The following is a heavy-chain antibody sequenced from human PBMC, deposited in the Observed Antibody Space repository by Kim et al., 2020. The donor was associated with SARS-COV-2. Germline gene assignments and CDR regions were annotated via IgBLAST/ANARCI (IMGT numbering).Heavy chain of an antibody. CDR2: INTNTGNP. CDR3: ARGHSSSWYPNYFDY. CDR1: GYTFTSYA. J-gene: IGHJ4*02. D-gene: IGHD6-13*01. V-gene: IGHV7-4-1*02. Sequence: ASVKVSCKASGYTFTSYAMNWVRQAPGQGLEWMGWINTNTGNPTYAQGFTGRFVFSLDTSVSTAYLQISSLKAEDTAVYYCARGHSSSWYPNYFDYWGQGTLVTVSS.